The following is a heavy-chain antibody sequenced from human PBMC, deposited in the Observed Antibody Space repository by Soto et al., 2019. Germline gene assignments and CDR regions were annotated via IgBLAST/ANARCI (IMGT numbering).Heavy chain of an antibody. D-gene: IGHD3-16*01. J-gene: IGHJ4*02. CDR1: GYTFSSNW. CDR2: NYPGDSET. V-gene: IGHV5-51*01. Sequence: GEALKISCQTPGYTFSSNWIGWVRQRPGEGLEWMGTNYPGDSETRYNPSLQGRVTISADMSFNTVYLQWSSLQASDTAMYYCARLLESWGEPHYFDSWGQGTKVTVSS. CDR3: ARLLESWGEPHYFDS.